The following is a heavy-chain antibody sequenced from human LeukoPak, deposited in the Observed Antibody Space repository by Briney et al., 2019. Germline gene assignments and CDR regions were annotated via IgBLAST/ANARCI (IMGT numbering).Heavy chain of an antibody. CDR3: TTKYDFWSGYSD. CDR1: GFTFSGSA. V-gene: IGHV3-73*01. Sequence: GGSLRLSCAASGFTFSGSAMHWVRQASGKGLEWVGRIRTKANSYATAYAASVKGRFTISRDDSKNTAYLQMNSLKTEDTAVYYCTTKYDFWSGYSDWGQGTLVTVSS. J-gene: IGHJ4*02. D-gene: IGHD3-3*01. CDR2: IRTKANSYAT.